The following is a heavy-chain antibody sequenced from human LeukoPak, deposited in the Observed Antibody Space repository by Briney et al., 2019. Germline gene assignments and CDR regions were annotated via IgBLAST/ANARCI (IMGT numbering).Heavy chain of an antibody. D-gene: IGHD6-25*01. CDR1: GYAFSGYY. J-gene: IGHJ4*02. CDR2: IIPIFGTA. V-gene: IGHV1-69*05. Sequence: GASVKVSCKASGYAFSGYYIHWVRQAPGQGLEWMGGIIPIFGTANYAQKFQARVTITTDESTSTAYMELSSLRSEDTAVYYCARELSGYFDYWGQGTLVTVSS. CDR3: ARELSGYFDY.